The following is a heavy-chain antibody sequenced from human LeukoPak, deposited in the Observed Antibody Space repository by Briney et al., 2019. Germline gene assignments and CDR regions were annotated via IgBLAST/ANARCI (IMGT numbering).Heavy chain of an antibody. V-gene: IGHV3-48*03. CDR3: ARDQLLYYYDSSGYSDY. J-gene: IGHJ4*02. CDR2: ISSSGSTI. Sequence: GGSLRLSCAASGFTFSSYEMNWVRQAPGKGLEWVSYISSSGSTIYYADSVKGRFTFSRDNAKSTLYLQMNTLRAEDTAVYYCARDQLLYYYDSSGYSDYWGQGTLVTVSS. CDR1: GFTFSSYE. D-gene: IGHD3-22*01.